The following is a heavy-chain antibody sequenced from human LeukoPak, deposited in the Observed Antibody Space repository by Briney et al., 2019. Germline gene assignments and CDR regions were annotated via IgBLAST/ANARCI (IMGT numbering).Heavy chain of an antibody. J-gene: IGHJ5*02. V-gene: IGHV1-8*03. Sequence: ASVKVSCKASGGTFSSYDINWVRQATGQGLEWMGWMNPNSGNTGYAQKFQGRVSITRNTSISTAYMELSSLRSEDTAVYYCARGPGAARLHWFDPWGQGTLVTVSS. D-gene: IGHD6-6*01. CDR1: GGTFSSYD. CDR3: ARGPGAARLHWFDP. CDR2: MNPNSGNT.